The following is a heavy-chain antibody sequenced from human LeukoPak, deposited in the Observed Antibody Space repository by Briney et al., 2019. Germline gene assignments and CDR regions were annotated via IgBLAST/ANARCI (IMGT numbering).Heavy chain of an antibody. CDR3: AKDLGLTGSFQTFDY. J-gene: IGHJ4*02. CDR1: GFTFSSHA. D-gene: IGHD1-26*01. CDR2: ISFDASNT. Sequence: GGSLRLSCAASGFTFSSHAMHWVRQAPGKGLQWVSIISFDASNTYYADSVKGRFTISRDNSKNILYLQMNGLRAEDTALYYCAKDLGLTGSFQTFDYWGQGILVTVSS. V-gene: IGHV3-30*18.